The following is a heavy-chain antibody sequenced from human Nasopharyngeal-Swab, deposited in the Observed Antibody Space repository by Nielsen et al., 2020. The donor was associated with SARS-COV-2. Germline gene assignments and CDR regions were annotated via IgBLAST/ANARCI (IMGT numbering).Heavy chain of an antibody. J-gene: IGHJ6*02. CDR1: QFNLTKYN. Sequence: GGSLRLSCAASQFNLTKYNMHWVRQAPGKGLEWVSYITSSSSTIYYADSVKGRFAISRDNAENALYLQMNSLRDEDTAVYYCTRDGPNGYYDSSGYPLRDGMDVWGQGTTVTVSS. CDR2: ITSSSSTI. CDR3: TRDGPNGYYDSSGYPLRDGMDV. D-gene: IGHD3-22*01. V-gene: IGHV3-48*02.